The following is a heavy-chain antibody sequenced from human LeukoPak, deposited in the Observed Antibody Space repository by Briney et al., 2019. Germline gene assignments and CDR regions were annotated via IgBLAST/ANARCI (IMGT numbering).Heavy chain of an antibody. CDR2: ISGSGGST. V-gene: IGHV3-23*01. CDR3: AKARGSGSYRLSYYGMDV. D-gene: IGHD3-10*01. J-gene: IGHJ6*02. Sequence: GGSLRLSCAASGFTFSSYAMSWVRQAPGKGLEWVSAISGSGGSTYYADSVKGRFTISRDNSKNTLYLQVNSLRAEDTAVYYCAKARGSGSYRLSYYGMDVWGQGTTVTVSS. CDR1: GFTFSSYA.